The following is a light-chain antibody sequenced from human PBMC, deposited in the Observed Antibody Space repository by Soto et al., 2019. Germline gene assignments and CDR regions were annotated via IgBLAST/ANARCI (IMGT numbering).Light chain of an antibody. Sequence: QAVVTQPPSASGTPGQRVTISCSGSSSSIGSNSVNWYQQLPRTAPKVLIYTHNQRPSGVPDRFSGSKSGTSASLAISGLQSEDEADYYCAAWDGSLNVYVFGTGTKLTVL. CDR1: SSSIGSNS. V-gene: IGLV1-44*01. CDR3: AAWDGSLNVYV. J-gene: IGLJ1*01. CDR2: THN.